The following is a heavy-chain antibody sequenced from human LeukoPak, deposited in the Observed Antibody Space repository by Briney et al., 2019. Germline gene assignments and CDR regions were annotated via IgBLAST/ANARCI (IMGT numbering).Heavy chain of an antibody. J-gene: IGHJ6*03. CDR1: GYTFTGYY. CDR3: ARASVPILYFYMDV. CDR2: INPKSGGT. D-gene: IGHD2-2*01. Sequence: ASVKVSCTASGYTFTGYYMHWVRQAPGQGLEWMGWINPKSGGTNYAQKFQGRVTMTSDTSISTAYMELSRQRSDDTAEYYCARASVPILYFYMDVWGKGTTVTVSS. V-gene: IGHV1-2*02.